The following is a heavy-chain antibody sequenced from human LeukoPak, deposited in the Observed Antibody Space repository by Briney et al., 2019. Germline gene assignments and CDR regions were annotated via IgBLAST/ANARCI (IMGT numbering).Heavy chain of an antibody. D-gene: IGHD6-19*01. J-gene: IGHJ3*02. V-gene: IGHV5-51*01. CDR3: ARRSPSSGWTNDAFDI. CDR2: IYPGDSDT. Sequence: GESLKISCKGSGYSFTSYWIGWVRQMPGKGLEWMGIIYPGDSDTRYSPSFQGQVTISADKSISTAYLQWSSLKASDTAMYYCARRSPSSGWTNDAFDIWGQGTMVTVSS. CDR1: GYSFTSYW.